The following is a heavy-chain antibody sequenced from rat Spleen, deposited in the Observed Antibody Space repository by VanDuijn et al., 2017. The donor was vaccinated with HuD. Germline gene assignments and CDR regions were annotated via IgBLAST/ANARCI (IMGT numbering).Heavy chain of an antibody. Sequence: EVQLVESGGGLVQPGRSLKLSCAVSGFTFNNYRMNWIRQAPGKGLEWVAYISSSSGTIYYADTVKGRFTISRDNAKNTLYLQLSSLRSEDTAMYYCASYYYSSYIYPNWFAYWGQGTLVTVSS. D-gene: IGHD1-2*01. CDR3: ASYYYSSYIYPNWFAY. CDR2: ISSSSGTI. J-gene: IGHJ3*01. V-gene: IGHV5-34*01. CDR1: GFTFNNYR.